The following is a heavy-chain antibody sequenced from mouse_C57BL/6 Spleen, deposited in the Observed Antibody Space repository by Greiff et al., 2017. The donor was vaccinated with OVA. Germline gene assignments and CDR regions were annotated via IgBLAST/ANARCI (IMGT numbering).Heavy chain of an antibody. V-gene: IGHV14-1*01. CDR3: ARDVYYGFAY. CDR1: GFNIKDYY. D-gene: IGHD2-3*01. J-gene: IGHJ3*01. Sequence: VQLKQSGAELVRPGASVKLSCTASGFNIKDYYMHWVKQRPEQGLEWIGRIDPEDGDTEYAPKFQGKATMTVDKSSSTAYMELRSLTSEDSAVYYCARDVYYGFAYWGQGTLVTVSA. CDR2: IDPEDGDT.